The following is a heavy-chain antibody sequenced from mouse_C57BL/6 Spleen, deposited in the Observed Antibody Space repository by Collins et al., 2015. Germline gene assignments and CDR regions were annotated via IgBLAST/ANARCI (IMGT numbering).Heavy chain of an antibody. CDR1: GYSITSDYA. V-gene: IGHV3-2*02. J-gene: IGHJ3*01. D-gene: IGHD2-1*01. CDR2: INYSGST. CDR3: ARSPIYYGNPWFAY. Sequence: DVQLQESGPGLVKPSQSLSLTCTVTGYSITSDYAWNWIRQFPGNKLEWMGYINYSGSTSYNPSLKSRISITRDTSKNQFFLQLNYVTTEDTATYYCARSPIYYGNPWFAYWGQGTLVTVSA.